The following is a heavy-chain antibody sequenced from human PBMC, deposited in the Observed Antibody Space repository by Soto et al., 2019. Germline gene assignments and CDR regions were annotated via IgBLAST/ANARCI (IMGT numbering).Heavy chain of an antibody. CDR2: AYSSGNT. Sequence: PSETLSLTCAVSGGSISSGHYYWSWIRQPPGKGLEWIGYAYSSGNTYYNPSLKSRVTISVDTSKTQFSLKLTSVTVADTAVYYCARGGPSTVAGGTWGQGTLVTVSS. CDR3: ARGGPSTVAGGT. J-gene: IGHJ5*02. CDR1: GGSISSGHYY. V-gene: IGHV4-30-4*01. D-gene: IGHD6-19*01.